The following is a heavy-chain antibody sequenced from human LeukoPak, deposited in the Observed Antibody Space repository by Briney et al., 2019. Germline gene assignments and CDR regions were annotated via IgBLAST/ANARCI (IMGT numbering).Heavy chain of an antibody. V-gene: IGHV3-74*01. Sequence: GGSLRLSCAASGFTFSPSWMHWVRQAPGKGLEWVSRINNDGSYINYADSVKGRFTISRDNAKNTLNLQMNSLRAEDAAVYFCARDGSAYNFDYWGQGVLVTVSS. CDR1: GFTFSPSW. CDR2: INNDGSYI. CDR3: ARDGSAYNFDY. D-gene: IGHD5-24*01. J-gene: IGHJ4*02.